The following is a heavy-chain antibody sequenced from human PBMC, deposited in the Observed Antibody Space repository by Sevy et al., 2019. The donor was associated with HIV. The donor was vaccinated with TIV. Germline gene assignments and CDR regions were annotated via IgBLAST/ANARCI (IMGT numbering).Heavy chain of an antibody. CDR2: IKQDGSEK. CDR1: GFTFSSFW. CDR3: AREIGGGNSF. V-gene: IGHV3-7*01. J-gene: IGHJ4*01. Sequence: GGSLRLSCAASGFTFSSFWMHWVRQAPGKGLEWVANIKQDGSEKYYVHSVKGRFTISRDNAKNSLYLQMNSLRAEDTAVYYCAREIGGGNSFWGHGTLVTVSS. D-gene: IGHD1-1*01.